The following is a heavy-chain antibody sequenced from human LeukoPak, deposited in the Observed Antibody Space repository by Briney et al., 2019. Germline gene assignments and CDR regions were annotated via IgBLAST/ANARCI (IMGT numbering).Heavy chain of an antibody. CDR3: ARVLDGYNPN. J-gene: IGHJ4*02. CDR1: GDSISSYY. Sequence: PSETLSLTCTVSGDSISSYYWSWIRQPPGKGLEWIGYIYYSGSTNYNPSLKSRVTISVDTSKNQFSLKLSSVAAADTAVYYCARVLDGYNPNWGQGTLVTVSS. CDR2: IYYSGST. V-gene: IGHV4-59*01. D-gene: IGHD5-24*01.